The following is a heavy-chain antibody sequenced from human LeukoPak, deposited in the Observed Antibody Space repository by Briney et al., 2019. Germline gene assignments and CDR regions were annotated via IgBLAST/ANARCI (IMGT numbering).Heavy chain of an antibody. CDR2: FDPEDGET. V-gene: IGHV1-24*01. CDR3: ATGAFDWELWFDY. Sequence: GASVNVSCKVSGYTLTELAIHCGRGAPGKGRRGRGGFDPEDGETMYAQKFQGRVTMTADTSTDTAYMEMSSLRSEDTAVYSCATGAFDWELWFDYWGQGTLVTVSS. D-gene: IGHD1-26*01. CDR1: GYTLTELA. J-gene: IGHJ4*02.